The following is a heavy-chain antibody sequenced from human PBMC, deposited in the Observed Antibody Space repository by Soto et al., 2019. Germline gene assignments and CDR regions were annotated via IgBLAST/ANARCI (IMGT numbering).Heavy chain of an antibody. V-gene: IGHV3-15*01. Sequence: GGSLRLSCAASGFSFSNAWMSWVRQVPGKGLEWVGRIKSKTDGGTTDYAAPVKGRFTISRDDSKNTLHLQMNSLKIEDTAVYYCATDLRGNAGATGAFDIWGQGTRVTVSS. CDR1: GFSFSNAW. CDR3: ATDLRGNAGATGAFDI. CDR2: IKSKTDGGTT. D-gene: IGHD1-26*01. J-gene: IGHJ3*02.